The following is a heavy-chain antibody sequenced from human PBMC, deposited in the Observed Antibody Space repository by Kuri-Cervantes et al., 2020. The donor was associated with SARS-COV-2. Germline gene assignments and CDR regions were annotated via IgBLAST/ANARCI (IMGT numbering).Heavy chain of an antibody. CDR1: GFPLTSFP. V-gene: IGHV3-30*10. CDR3: ARVDRPVIGGRDHGLDV. D-gene: IGHD2/OR15-2a*01. J-gene: IGHJ6*02. Sequence: GESLKISCRALGFPLTSFPVYWVRQAPGKGLQWLAIISSDGNNLHYIDSVKGRFSLSRDNSMNTVFLQMDSLRMEDTGVYFWARVDRPVIGGRDHGLDVWGQGTAVTVSS. CDR2: ISSDGNNL.